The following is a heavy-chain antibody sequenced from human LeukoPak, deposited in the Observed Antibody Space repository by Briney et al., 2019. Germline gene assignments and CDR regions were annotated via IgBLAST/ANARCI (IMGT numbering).Heavy chain of an antibody. D-gene: IGHD3-16*01. V-gene: IGHV3-48*03. CDR3: ARDLGITEEYYFDY. J-gene: IGHJ4*02. CDR1: GFTFSIYG. Sequence: GGSLRLSCAASGFTFSIYGLNWVRQAPGKGPEWLSYISSSGGTIYYVDSVKGRFTVSRDNAKNSLYLQMNSLRAEDTAVYYCARDLGITEEYYFDYWGQGALVSVSS. CDR2: ISSSGGTI.